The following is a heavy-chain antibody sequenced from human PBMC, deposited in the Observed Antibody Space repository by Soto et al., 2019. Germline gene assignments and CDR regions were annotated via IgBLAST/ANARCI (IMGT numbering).Heavy chain of an antibody. CDR1: GFTFSNYA. V-gene: IGHV3-23*01. D-gene: IGHD2-2*01. CDR3: AKRPASIITIDY. Sequence: EVQLLDSGGGLVQPGGSLRLSCAASGFTFSNYAMSWVRQAPGKGLEWVSTISGTGGSTYYADSVKGRFTISRDNSKNRLFLQSNSLRDDDSAGYYCAKRPASIITIDYWGQGTPVTVSS. CDR2: ISGTGGST. J-gene: IGHJ4*02.